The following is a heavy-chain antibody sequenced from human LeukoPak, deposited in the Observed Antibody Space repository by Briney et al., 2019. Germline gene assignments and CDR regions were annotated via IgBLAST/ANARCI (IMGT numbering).Heavy chain of an antibody. CDR1: GFTFSSYA. CDR2: ISGSGGST. D-gene: IGHD3-16*01. V-gene: IGHV3-23*01. CDR3: AKDRDDYVWGSYLGAFDI. Sequence: GGSLRLSCAASGFTFSSYAMSWVRQAPGKGLEWVSLISGSGGSTYYADSVKGRFTISRDNSKNTLYLQMNSLRAENTAVFYCAKDRDDYVWGSYLGAFDIWGQGTMVTVSS. J-gene: IGHJ3*02.